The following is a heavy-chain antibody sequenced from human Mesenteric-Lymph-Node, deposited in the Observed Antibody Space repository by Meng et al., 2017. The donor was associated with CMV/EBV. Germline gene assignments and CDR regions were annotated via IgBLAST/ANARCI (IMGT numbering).Heavy chain of an antibody. CDR1: GFTFSTYN. Sequence: LSLTCAASGFTFSTYNMNWVRQAPGKGLEWVSYISSSSSTIYYADSVKGRFTISRDNAKNSLYLQMNSLRAEDTAVYYCARGRYYALDVWGQGTTVTVSS. V-gene: IGHV3-48*04. J-gene: IGHJ6*02. CDR2: ISSSSSTI. CDR3: ARGRYYALDV.